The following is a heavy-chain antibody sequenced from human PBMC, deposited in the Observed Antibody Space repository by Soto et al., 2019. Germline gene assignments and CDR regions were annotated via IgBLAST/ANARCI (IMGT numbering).Heavy chain of an antibody. V-gene: IGHV4-34*01. CDR2: INHSGST. J-gene: IGHJ5*02. CDR1: GGSFTGYY. Sequence: RSLTCAVYGGSFTGYYWSGIRQPPGKGLEWIGEINHSGSTDYSPSLKSRVTISVDTPKNQFSLKLSSVPPPDTAVYYGARGNQYYYGPGSYYNNWFDPWGQGTLVTV. CDR3: ARGNQYYYGPGSYYNNWFDP. D-gene: IGHD3-10*01.